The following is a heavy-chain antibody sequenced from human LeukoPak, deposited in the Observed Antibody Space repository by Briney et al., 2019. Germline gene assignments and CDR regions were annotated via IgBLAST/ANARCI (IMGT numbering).Heavy chain of an antibody. V-gene: IGHV3-74*01. CDR1: EFTFSTYS. CDR3: ATPGPYCSGGSCYSGYYFDY. CDR2: INSDVTNT. Sequence: GGSLRLSCAASEFTFSTYSMHWVRQAPGKGLVWVSRINSDVTNTDYADSVKDRFTISRDNAKNTLYMQMNSLRVDDTAVYYCATPGPYCSGGSCYSGYYFDYWGQGTLVTVSS. J-gene: IGHJ4*02. D-gene: IGHD2-15*01.